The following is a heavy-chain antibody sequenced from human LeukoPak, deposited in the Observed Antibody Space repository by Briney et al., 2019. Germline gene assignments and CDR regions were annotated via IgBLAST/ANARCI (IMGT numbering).Heavy chain of an antibody. J-gene: IGHJ6*03. Sequence: ASVKVPCKASGYTFSSYDINWVRQATGQGLEWMGWMNPNSGNTGYAQKFQGRVTMTKNTSITTAYMDLSSLRSEDTAVYYCARALSWTTESYYYMDVWGEGTTVTVSS. CDR1: GYTFSSYD. CDR2: MNPNSGNT. V-gene: IGHV1-8*01. D-gene: IGHD3/OR15-3a*01. CDR3: ARALSWTTESYYYMDV.